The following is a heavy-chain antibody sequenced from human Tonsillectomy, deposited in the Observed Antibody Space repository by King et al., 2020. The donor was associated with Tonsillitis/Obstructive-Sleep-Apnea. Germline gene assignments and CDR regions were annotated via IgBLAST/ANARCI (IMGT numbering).Heavy chain of an antibody. CDR3: ARELYYESNYKGMDV. Sequence: VQLVESGGGVVQPGRSLRLSCAGSAFSPYYLFHWVRQAPGKGLEWVAVISPDGTTKFYADSVKGRFTISRDNSKMTLYLQMNSLRLEDAAVYYCARELYYESNYKGMDVWGLGTTVTVSS. V-gene: IGHV3-30*04. CDR1: AFSPYYL. D-gene: IGHD3-22*01. J-gene: IGHJ6*02. CDR2: ISPDGTTK.